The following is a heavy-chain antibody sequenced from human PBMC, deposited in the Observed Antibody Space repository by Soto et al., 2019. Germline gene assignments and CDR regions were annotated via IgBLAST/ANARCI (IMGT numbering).Heavy chain of an antibody. CDR1: GGYFSGYY. V-gene: IGHV4-34*01. CDR3: ARGSWYDYIWGSRRGFYFDY. J-gene: IGHJ4*02. Sequence: SETLSLTCAVYGGYFSGYYWSWIRQPPGKGLEWIGEINHSGSTNYNPSLKSRVTISVDTSKNQFSLKLSSVTAADTAVYYCARGSWYDYIWGSRRGFYFDYWGQGTLVTVSS. D-gene: IGHD3-16*01. CDR2: INHSGST.